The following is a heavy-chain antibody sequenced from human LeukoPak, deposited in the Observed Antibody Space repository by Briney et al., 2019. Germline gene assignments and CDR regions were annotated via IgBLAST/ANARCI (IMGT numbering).Heavy chain of an antibody. Sequence: SETLSLTCAVYGGSFNGYYWSWIRQPPGKGLEWIGEINHSGSTNYNPSLKSRVTISVDTSKNQFSLKLSSVTAADTAVYYCARGTLEHSSGYYYFDYWGQGTLVTVSS. CDR1: GGSFNGYY. CDR2: INHSGST. J-gene: IGHJ4*02. V-gene: IGHV4-34*01. CDR3: ARGTLEHSSGYYYFDY. D-gene: IGHD3-22*01.